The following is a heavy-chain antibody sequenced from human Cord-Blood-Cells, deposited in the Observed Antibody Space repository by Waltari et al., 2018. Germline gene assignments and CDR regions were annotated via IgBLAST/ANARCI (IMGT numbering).Heavy chain of an antibody. CDR2: ISYDGSNK. D-gene: IGHD6-6*01. CDR1: GFTFSSYG. CDR3: AKRPFDSSSSPLDY. J-gene: IGHJ4*02. V-gene: IGHV3-30*18. Sequence: QVQLVESGGGVVQPGRSLRLSCAASGFTFSSYGMHWVRQAPGKGLEWVAVISYDGSNKYYADSVKGRFTISRDNSKNTLYLQMNSLRAEDTAVYYCAKRPFDSSSSPLDYWGQGTLVTVSS.